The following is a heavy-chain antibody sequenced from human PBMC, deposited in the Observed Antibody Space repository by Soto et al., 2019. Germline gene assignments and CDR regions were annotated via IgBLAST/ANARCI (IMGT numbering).Heavy chain of an antibody. CDR2: IIPIFGTA. CDR3: ARYWRDYSMGAASWFDP. J-gene: IGHJ5*02. D-gene: IGHD2-15*01. CDR1: GGTFSSYA. Sequence: SVKVSCKASGGTFSSYAISWVRQAPGQGLEWMGGIIPIFGTANYAQKFQGRVTITADESTSTAYMELSSLRSEDTAVYYCARYWRDYSMGAASWFDPLGQGTLVTVSS. V-gene: IGHV1-69*13.